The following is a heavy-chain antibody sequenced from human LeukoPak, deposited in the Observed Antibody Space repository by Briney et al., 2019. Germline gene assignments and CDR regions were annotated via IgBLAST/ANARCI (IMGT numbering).Heavy chain of an antibody. Sequence: PGGSLRLSCAASGFTFNNYNMNWVRQAPGKGLEWVSSISSSSSHIYYADSVKGRFTISRDNAKNSLYLQMNSLRAEDTAVYYCARRIAAQGDYWGQGTLVTVSS. CDR2: ISSSSSHI. J-gene: IGHJ4*02. D-gene: IGHD6-6*01. CDR3: ARRIAAQGDY. CDR1: GFTFNNYN. V-gene: IGHV3-21*04.